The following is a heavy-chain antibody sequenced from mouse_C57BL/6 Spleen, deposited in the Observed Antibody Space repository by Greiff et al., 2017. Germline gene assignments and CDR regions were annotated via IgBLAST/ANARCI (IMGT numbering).Heavy chain of an antibody. J-gene: IGHJ3*01. D-gene: IGHD1-1*01. Sequence: EVKLQESGPVLVKPGASVKMSCKASGYTFTDYYMNWVKQSHGKSLEWIGVINPYNGGTSYNQKFKGKATLTVDKSSSTAYMELNSLTSEDSAVYYCARSSPPVVAKGFAYWGQGTLVTVSA. V-gene: IGHV1-19*01. CDR1: GYTFTDYY. CDR3: ARSSPPVVAKGFAY. CDR2: INPYNGGT.